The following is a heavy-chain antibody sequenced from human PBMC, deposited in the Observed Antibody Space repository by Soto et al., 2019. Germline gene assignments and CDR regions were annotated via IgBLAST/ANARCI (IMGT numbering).Heavy chain of an antibody. V-gene: IGHV2-5*02. CDR3: AHRPWYAFEP. CDR1: GFSLSTTGVG. J-gene: IGHJ5*02. D-gene: IGHD6-13*01. Sequence: QITLKESGPTLVKPTQTLTLTCTFSGFSLSTTGVGVGWIRQPPGKALEWLALIYWDGEKRYSPSLKSRLTITKDTSKNQVVLTMTNRDPVDTATYYCAHRPWYAFEPWGQGILVTVSS. CDR2: IYWDGEK.